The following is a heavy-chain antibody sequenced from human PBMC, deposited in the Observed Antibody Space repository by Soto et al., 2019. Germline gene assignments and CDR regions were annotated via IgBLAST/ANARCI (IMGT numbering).Heavy chain of an antibody. CDR3: ARLTSGNYFVC. J-gene: IGHJ4*02. CDR2: IYSGGST. CDR1: GFTVSNNY. V-gene: IGHV3-53*04. D-gene: IGHD3-10*01. Sequence: EVQLVESGGGLVQPGGSLRLSCAASGFTVSNNYMSWVRQAPGKGLEWVSVIYSGGSTYYADSVKGRFTISRHNSKNTLYLQMNSLRAEDTAVYYCARLTSGNYFVCWGQGTLVTVSS.